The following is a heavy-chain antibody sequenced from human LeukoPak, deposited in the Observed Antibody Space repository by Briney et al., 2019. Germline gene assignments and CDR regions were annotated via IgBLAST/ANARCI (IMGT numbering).Heavy chain of an antibody. V-gene: IGHV3-30*03. CDR3: ARGGQQLTLDC. J-gene: IGHJ4*02. Sequence: GGSLRLSCAASGFIFSGYGMHWARQAPGKGLEWVALIAHDESTIHYADSVKGRFTISRDNPKNSLYLQMSSLRAEDTAVYYCARGGQQLTLDCWGQGTLVTVSS. CDR2: IAHDESTI. CDR1: GFIFSGYG. D-gene: IGHD6-13*01.